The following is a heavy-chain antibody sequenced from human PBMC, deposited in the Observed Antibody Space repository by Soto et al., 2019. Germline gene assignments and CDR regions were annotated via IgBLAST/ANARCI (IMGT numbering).Heavy chain of an antibody. CDR3: AEDLGFRGTTVVRAMPGDYYGMDV. CDR2: ISYDGINK. J-gene: IGHJ6*02. V-gene: IGHV3-30*18. CDR1: GFIFINFG. D-gene: IGHD3-10*01. Sequence: QVQLVESGGGVVQPGRSLRLSCEASGFIFINFGMHWVRQAPGKGLEWVAVISYDGINKYYADSVKGRFTISRDTSKNTLYLELNSLRAEDTAVYYCAEDLGFRGTTVVRAMPGDYYGMDVWSQWTTVPVSS.